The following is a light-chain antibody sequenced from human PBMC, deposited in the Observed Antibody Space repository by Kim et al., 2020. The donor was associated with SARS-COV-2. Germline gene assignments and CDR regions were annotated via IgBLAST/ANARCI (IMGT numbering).Light chain of an antibody. CDR1: QSISTW. CDR2: LAS. Sequence: SAAIGDRVTITCRASQSISTWLAWYQQKPGKAPKLLIYLASSLEGGVPSRFSGSGSGTEFTLTISSLQPDDFATYYCQQYSSYSTFGGGTKVDIK. V-gene: IGKV1-5*03. J-gene: IGKJ4*01. CDR3: QQYSSYST.